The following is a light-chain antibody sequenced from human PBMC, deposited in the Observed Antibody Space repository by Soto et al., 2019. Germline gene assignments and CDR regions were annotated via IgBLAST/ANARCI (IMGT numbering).Light chain of an antibody. CDR1: NIGSKS. J-gene: IGLJ2*01. Sequence: SYELTQPPSVSVAPGKAARITWGGNNIGSKSVHWYQQKPGQAPVVVIYYDSDRPSGIPERFSGSNSGNTATLTISRVEAGDEADYYCQVWDSSSEHVVFGGGTKVTVL. CDR3: QVWDSSSEHVV. CDR2: YDS. V-gene: IGLV3-21*04.